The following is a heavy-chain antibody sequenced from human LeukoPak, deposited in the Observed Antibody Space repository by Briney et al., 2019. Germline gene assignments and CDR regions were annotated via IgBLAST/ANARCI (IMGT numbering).Heavy chain of an antibody. J-gene: IGHJ6*03. Sequence: ASVKVSCEASGYTFTSYYMHWVRQAPGQGLEWMGIINPSGGSTSCAQKFQGRVTMTRDMSTSTVYMELSSLRSEDTAVYYCARDPSKTTVTTAGASYYMDVWGKGTTVTVSS. V-gene: IGHV1-46*01. CDR2: INPSGGST. CDR1: GYTFTSYY. D-gene: IGHD4-17*01. CDR3: ARDPSKTTVTTAGASYYMDV.